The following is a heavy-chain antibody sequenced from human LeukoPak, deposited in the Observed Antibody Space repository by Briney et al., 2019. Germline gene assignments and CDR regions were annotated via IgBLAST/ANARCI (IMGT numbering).Heavy chain of an antibody. D-gene: IGHD5-18*01. CDR2: ISGSGGST. CDR1: GFTFSSYG. CDR3: ARQRHDRYSYEFDY. Sequence: PGGSLRLSCAASGFTFSSYGMSWVAQAPGKGLEWVSAISGSGGSTYYADSVKGRFTISRDNSKNTLYLQMNSLRAEDTAVYYCARQRHDRYSYEFDYWGQGTMVTVSS. J-gene: IGHJ4*02. V-gene: IGHV3-23*01.